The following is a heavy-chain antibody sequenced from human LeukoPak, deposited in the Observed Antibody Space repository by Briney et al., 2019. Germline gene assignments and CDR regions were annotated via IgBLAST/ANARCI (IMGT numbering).Heavy chain of an antibody. CDR3: TKNEIRDDSGSWYAY. Sequence: PGGSLRLSCGASGFTFSTYAMSWVRQAPGKGLEGVSGISDGGGRTFYAESGKGRFTVSRVNSKNTLYLRMNSLRAEDTAIYYCTKNEIRDDSGSWYAYWGLGTVVTVSS. V-gene: IGHV3-23*01. D-gene: IGHD6-13*01. CDR1: GFTFSTYA. J-gene: IGHJ4*02. CDR2: ISDGGGRT.